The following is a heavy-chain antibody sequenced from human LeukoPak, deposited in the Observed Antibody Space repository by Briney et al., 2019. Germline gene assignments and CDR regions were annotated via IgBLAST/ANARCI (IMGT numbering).Heavy chain of an antibody. CDR3: ARPRQLWSYGMDV. D-gene: IGHD5-18*01. J-gene: IGHJ6*02. Sequence: GAPVKVSCKASGNTFTSYDINWVRQATGQGLEWMGWMNPNSGITGYAQKFQGRLTMTRNTSIGTAYMELSSLRSEDTAVYYCARPRQLWSYGMDVWGQGTTVTVSS. V-gene: IGHV1-8*01. CDR2: MNPNSGIT. CDR1: GNTFTSYD.